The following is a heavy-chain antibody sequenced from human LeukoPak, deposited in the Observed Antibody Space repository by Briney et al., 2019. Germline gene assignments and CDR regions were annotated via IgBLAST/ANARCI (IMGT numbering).Heavy chain of an antibody. J-gene: IGHJ4*02. CDR3: ARDQYCSGGSCYLF. V-gene: IGHV1-2*02. CDR2: INPNSGGT. CDR1: GYTFTGYY. D-gene: IGHD2-15*01. Sequence: ASVKVSCKXSGYTFTGYYMHWVRQAPGQGLEWMGWINPNSGGTNYSQKFQGRVTMTRDTSTSTAYMELSRLRSDDTAVYYCARDQYCSGGSCYLFWGQGTLVTVSS.